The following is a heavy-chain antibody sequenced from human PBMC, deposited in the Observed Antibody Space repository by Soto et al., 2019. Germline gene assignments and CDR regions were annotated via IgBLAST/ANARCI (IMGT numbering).Heavy chain of an antibody. J-gene: IGHJ4*02. CDR3: ATRSPAFDY. Sequence: QVQLVQSGAEVEKPGASVKVSCKTSGYTFTSYGISWVRQAPGQGLEWMGWISTDKGKTNYAQKFQGRVTMTTDTSTSTAYMELRSLTSDDTAVYYCATRSPAFDYWGQGTLVTVS. CDR1: GYTFTSYG. CDR2: ISTDKGKT. V-gene: IGHV1-18*01.